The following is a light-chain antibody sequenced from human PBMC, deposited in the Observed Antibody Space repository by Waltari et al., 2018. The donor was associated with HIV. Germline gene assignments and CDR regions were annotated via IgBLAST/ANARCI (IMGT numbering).Light chain of an antibody. CDR1: ALSKRY. V-gene: IGLV3-25*03. CDR3: QVADSSGTYV. Sequence: SYALTQPPSVSVSPGQTARITCSGDALSKRYVYWYQQKPGQAPVMVIYRDNERPSGIPERFSGSSSETTVTLSISGVQAEDEADYYCQVADSSGTYVFGTGTKVTVL. J-gene: IGLJ1*01. CDR2: RDN.